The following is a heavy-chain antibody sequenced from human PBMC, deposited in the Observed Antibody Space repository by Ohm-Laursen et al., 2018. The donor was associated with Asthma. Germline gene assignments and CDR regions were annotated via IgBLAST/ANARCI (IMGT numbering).Heavy chain of an antibody. CDR3: ARMGQNYYDSSGYWGS. CDR2: IYHSGST. Sequence: TLSLTCAVSGGSISSSNWWSWVRQPPGKGLEWIGEIYHSGSTNYNPSLKSRVTISVDKSKNQFSLKLSSVTAADTAVYYCARMGQNYYDSSGYWGSWGQGTLVTVSS. D-gene: IGHD3-22*01. V-gene: IGHV4-4*02. J-gene: IGHJ4*02. CDR1: GGSISSSNW.